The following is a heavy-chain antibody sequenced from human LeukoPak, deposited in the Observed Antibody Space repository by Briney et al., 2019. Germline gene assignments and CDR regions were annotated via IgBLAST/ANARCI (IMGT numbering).Heavy chain of an antibody. V-gene: IGHV4-59*01. CDR2: MYNSGST. CDR3: ARGIDSYGAYGY. CDR1: GGSISGSY. D-gene: IGHD4-17*01. J-gene: IGHJ4*02. Sequence: SETLSLTCTVSGGSISGSYWSWVRQPPGKGLEWIAYMYNSGSTNYNPSLKSRVTISIDTSKNQFSLKLSSLTAADTAIYYFARGIDSYGAYGYWGQGTLVTAS.